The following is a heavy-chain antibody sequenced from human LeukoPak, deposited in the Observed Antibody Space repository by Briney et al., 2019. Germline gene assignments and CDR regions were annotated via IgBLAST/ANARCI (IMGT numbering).Heavy chain of an antibody. CDR1: GFTFSTYW. J-gene: IGHJ6*02. D-gene: IGHD1-26*01. V-gene: IGHV3-7*05. CDR3: ARKMNIVGAQGWGYGLDV. CDR2: IKHDGSDK. Sequence: GGSLRLSCAASGFTFSTYWMSWVRQAPGKGLEWVANIKHDGSDKKYVDSVKGRFTISRDNAKSPLYLQMNSLRAEDTAVHYCARKMNIVGAQGWGYGLDVWGHGTTVTVSS.